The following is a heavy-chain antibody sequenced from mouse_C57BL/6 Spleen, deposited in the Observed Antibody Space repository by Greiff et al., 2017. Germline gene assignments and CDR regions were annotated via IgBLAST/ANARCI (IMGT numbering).Heavy chain of an antibody. CDR3: ARLGANWALMDY. CDR2: ISSGSSTI. V-gene: IGHV5-17*01. CDR1: GFTFSDYG. J-gene: IGHJ4*01. D-gene: IGHD4-1*01. Sequence: DVHLVESGGGLVKPGGSLKLSCAASGFTFSDYGMHWVRQAPEKGLEWVAYISSGSSTIYYADTVKGRFTISRDNAKNTLFLQMTSLRSEDTAMYYCARLGANWALMDYWGQGTSVTVSS.